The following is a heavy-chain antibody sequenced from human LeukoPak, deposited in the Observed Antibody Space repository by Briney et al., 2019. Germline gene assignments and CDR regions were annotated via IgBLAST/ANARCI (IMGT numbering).Heavy chain of an antibody. Sequence: GGSLRLSCAASGFTFSSYEMNCVRQAPGKGLEWVSYISSSGSTIYYADSVKGRFTISRDNAKNSLYLQMNSLRAEDTAVYYCARESLIVATMRGPLDYWGQGTLVTVSS. CDR2: ISSSGSTI. J-gene: IGHJ4*02. CDR1: GFTFSSYE. CDR3: ARESLIVATMRGPLDY. V-gene: IGHV3-48*03. D-gene: IGHD5-12*01.